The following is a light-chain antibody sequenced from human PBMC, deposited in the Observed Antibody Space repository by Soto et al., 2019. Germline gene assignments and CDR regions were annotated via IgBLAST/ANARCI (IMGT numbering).Light chain of an antibody. V-gene: IGKV1-39*01. Sequence: DIQMTQSPSSLSAYVGDRVTITCRASQSISIYLNWYRQKPGKAPELLIYAASHLQGGVPSRFSGSGSGTDFTLTIRSLQPEDFASYYCQQSYTTPYTFGQGTKLEIK. CDR1: QSISIY. J-gene: IGKJ2*01. CDR2: AAS. CDR3: QQSYTTPYT.